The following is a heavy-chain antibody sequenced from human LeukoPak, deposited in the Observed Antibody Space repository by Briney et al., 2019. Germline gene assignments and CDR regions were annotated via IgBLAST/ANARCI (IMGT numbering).Heavy chain of an antibody. CDR1: GCTLTELS. D-gene: IGHD1-26*01. V-gene: IGHV1-24*01. J-gene: IGHJ5*02. CDR2: FDPEDGET. CDR3: VSGSYGWFDP. Sequence: ASVKVSCKVSGCTLTELSMHWVRQAPGKGLEWMGGFDPEDGETIYAQKFQGRVTMTEDTSTDTAYMELSSLRSEDTAVYYCVSGSYGWFDPWGQGTLVTVSS.